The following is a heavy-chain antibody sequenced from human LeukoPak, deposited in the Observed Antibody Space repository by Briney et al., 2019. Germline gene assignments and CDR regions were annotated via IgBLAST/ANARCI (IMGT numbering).Heavy chain of an antibody. D-gene: IGHD3-22*01. Sequence: GGSLRLSCAASGFTFSSYWMSWVRQAPGKGLEWVANIKQDGSEKYYVDSVKGRFTISRDNAKNSLYLQMNSLRAEDTAVYYCARDEIYYYDSSGSPVSYFNYWGQGTLVTVSS. CDR3: ARDEIYYYDSSGSPVSYFNY. CDR2: IKQDGSEK. V-gene: IGHV3-7*01. J-gene: IGHJ4*02. CDR1: GFTFSSYW.